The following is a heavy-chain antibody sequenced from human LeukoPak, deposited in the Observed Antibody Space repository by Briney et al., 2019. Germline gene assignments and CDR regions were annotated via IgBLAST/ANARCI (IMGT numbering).Heavy chain of an antibody. J-gene: IGHJ4*02. Sequence: GGSLRLSCAASGFIFSSYWMSWVRQAPGKGLEWVANIKQDGSEKYYVDSVKGRFTISRDNAKNSLYLQMNSLRAEDTAVCYCARAPRELLPFDYWGQGTLVTVSS. CDR1: GFIFSSYW. D-gene: IGHD1-26*01. V-gene: IGHV3-7*01. CDR3: ARAPRELLPFDY. CDR2: IKQDGSEK.